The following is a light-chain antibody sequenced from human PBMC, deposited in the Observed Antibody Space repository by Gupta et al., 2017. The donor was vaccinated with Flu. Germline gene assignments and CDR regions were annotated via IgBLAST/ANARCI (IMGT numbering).Light chain of an antibody. CDR2: EAS. CDR3: QSSDSIVSYTV. J-gene: IGLJ3*02. V-gene: IGLV3-25*03. CDR1: ELPKQY. Sequence: GQTTMSTCSGDELPKQYAYWYHQFPGQAPLLLIYEASGRPSGIPERFSGSSSGTTDTLTISGVQADDEADYYCQSSDSIVSYTVFGGGTKLTVL.